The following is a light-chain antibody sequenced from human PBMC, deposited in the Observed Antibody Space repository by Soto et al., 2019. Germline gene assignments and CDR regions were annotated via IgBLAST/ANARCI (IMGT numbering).Light chain of an antibody. V-gene: IGKV3-20*01. CDR1: QSIGSNY. CDR3: QQYSNSPRT. J-gene: IGKJ1*01. CDR2: GAS. Sequence: NVLTQSPGTLSLSPGEGATLSCRASQSIGSNYLAWYHQKPGQAPRLLIYGASSRATDIPDRFRGSGSGRDFVLNISRLEPEDSGVYYCQQYSNSPRTFGQGTKVDIK.